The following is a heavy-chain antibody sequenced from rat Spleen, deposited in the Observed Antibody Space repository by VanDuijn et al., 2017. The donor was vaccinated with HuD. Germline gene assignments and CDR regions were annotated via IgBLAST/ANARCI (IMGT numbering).Heavy chain of an antibody. Sequence: VPLVDPGGGLVQQGRSMNLPCAASGFTSINHHSPWVRLAPTTGLDWVASISTGGGDTYYRDSVKGRFTISRDIAKSILFLEMDSLRSEDTATYYCARPTEGIAWFAYWGQGTLVTVSS. D-gene: IGHD1-11*01. J-gene: IGHJ3*01. V-gene: IGHV5-25*01. CDR2: ISTGGGDT. CDR3: ARPTEGIAWFAY. CDR1: GFTSINHH.